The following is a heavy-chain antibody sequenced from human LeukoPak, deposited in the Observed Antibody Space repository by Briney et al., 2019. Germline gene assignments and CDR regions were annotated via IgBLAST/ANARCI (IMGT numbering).Heavy chain of an antibody. CDR1: GFTFSSYA. CDR2: ISDSGGGT. J-gene: IGHJ4*02. CDR3: AKANGFGELLPLDY. V-gene: IGHV3-23*01. D-gene: IGHD3-10*01. Sequence: GGSLRLSCAASGFTFSSYAMSWVRQTPGKGLEWVSLISDSGGGTFYADSVKGRFTISRDNSNNTVFLQMNTLRAEDTAIYYCAKANGFGELLPLDYWGQGTLVTVSS.